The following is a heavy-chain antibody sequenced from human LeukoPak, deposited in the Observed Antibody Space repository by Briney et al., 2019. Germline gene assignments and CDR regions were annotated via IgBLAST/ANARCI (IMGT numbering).Heavy chain of an antibody. D-gene: IGHD3-22*01. CDR2: ISSSSSYI. CDR1: GFTFSSYS. Sequence: PGGSLRLSCAASGFTFSSYSMKWVRQAPGKGLEWVSSISSSSSYIYYADSVKGRFTISRDNAKNSLYLQMNSLRAEDTAVYYCASPGYGVITTTSFDYWGQGTLVTVSP. CDR3: ASPGYGVITTTSFDY. V-gene: IGHV3-21*01. J-gene: IGHJ4*02.